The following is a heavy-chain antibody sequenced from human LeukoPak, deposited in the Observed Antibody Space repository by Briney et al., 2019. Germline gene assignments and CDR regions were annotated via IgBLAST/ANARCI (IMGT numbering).Heavy chain of an antibody. Sequence: GGSLRLSCAAPGFTFSSYAMNWVRQAPGKGLEWVSALSGSGGGTNYADSVKGRFTISRDNSKNTLYLQMNNLRAEDTAIYYCAKRDLVGAHDAFDIWGQGTMVTVSS. CDR1: GFTFSSYA. V-gene: IGHV3-23*01. J-gene: IGHJ3*02. CDR2: LSGSGGGT. CDR3: AKRDLVGAHDAFDI. D-gene: IGHD1-26*01.